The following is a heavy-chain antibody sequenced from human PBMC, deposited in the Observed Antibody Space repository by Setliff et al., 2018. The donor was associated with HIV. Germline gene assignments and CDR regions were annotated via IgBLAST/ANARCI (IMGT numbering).Heavy chain of an antibody. CDR3: ARETYYYDNPQYYYYYMDV. J-gene: IGHJ6*03. CDR1: GDSISNYY. Sequence: SETLSLTCTVSGDSISNYYWSWVRQPPGKGLDWIGYIYTTGSTNYNPSLKSRGTISMDTSKNQFSLKLSSVTAADTAVYYCARETYYYDNPQYYYYYMDVWGQGTAVTVSS. CDR2: IYTTGST. V-gene: IGHV4-4*09. D-gene: IGHD3-22*01.